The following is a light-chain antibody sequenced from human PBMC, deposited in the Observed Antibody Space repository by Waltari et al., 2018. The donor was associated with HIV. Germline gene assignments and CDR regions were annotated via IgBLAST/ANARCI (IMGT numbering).Light chain of an antibody. CDR2: GAS. V-gene: IGKV3-15*01. Sequence: EVVMTQSPATLSVSPGERATLTCRASQSVSVNLACYQQKPGQPPRLLIYGASTRATGVPARFSGSGSETEFTLTISSLRSEDFAVYYCQQYNYWPPYTFGQGTKLEI. J-gene: IGKJ2*01. CDR1: QSVSVN. CDR3: QQYNYWPPYT.